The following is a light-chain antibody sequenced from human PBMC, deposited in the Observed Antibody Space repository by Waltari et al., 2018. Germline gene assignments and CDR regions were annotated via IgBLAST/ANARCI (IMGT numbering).Light chain of an antibody. J-gene: IGLJ3*02. CDR3: QSYDSSTSV. Sequence: YQQRPGSSPTTVIYEETQIPAGVPARFSGAIDSSSNSASLTISGLKTDDEADYYCQSYDSSTSVFGGGTKLTVL. CDR2: EET. V-gene: IGLV6-57*01.